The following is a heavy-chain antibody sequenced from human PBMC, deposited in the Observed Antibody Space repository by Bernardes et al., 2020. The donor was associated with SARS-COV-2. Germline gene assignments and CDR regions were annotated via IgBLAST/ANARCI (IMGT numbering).Heavy chain of an antibody. CDR2: ISSSSSYI. CDR3: ARDSHNDILTGYYDY. CDR1: GFTFSSYS. J-gene: IGHJ4*02. D-gene: IGHD3-9*01. V-gene: IGHV3-21*01. Sequence: GGSLRLSCAASGFTFSSYSMNWVRQAPGKGLEWVSSISSSSSYIYYADSVKGRFTISRDNAKNSLYLQMNSLRAEDTAVYYCARDSHNDILTGYYDYWGQGTLVTVSS.